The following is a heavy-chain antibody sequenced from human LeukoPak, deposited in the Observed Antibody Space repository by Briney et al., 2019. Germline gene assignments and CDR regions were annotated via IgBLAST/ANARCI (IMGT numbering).Heavy chain of an antibody. CDR1: GGSFSGYY. J-gene: IGHJ4*02. CDR2: INHSGST. CDR3: ARGYYYDSSGHFDY. V-gene: IGHV4-34*01. D-gene: IGHD3-22*01. Sequence: KPSETLSLTCAVYGGSFSGYYRSWIRQPPGKGLEWIGEINHSGSTNYNPSLKSRVTISVDTSKNQFSLKLSSVTAADTAVYYCARGYYYDSSGHFDYWGQGTLVTVSS.